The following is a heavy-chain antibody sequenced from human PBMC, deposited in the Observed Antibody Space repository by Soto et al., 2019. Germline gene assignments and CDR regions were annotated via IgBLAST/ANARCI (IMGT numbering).Heavy chain of an antibody. J-gene: IGHJ6*02. V-gene: IGHV3-23*01. Sequence: GGSLRLSCAASGFTFSSYAMSGVRQAPGNGLEWVSAISGSGGSTYYADSVKGRFTISRDNSKNTLYPQMNSLRAEDTAVYYCAKEAIAATDKENYYYYGMDVWGQGTTVTVSS. CDR1: GFTFSSYA. CDR3: AKEAIAATDKENYYYYGMDV. CDR2: ISGSGGST. D-gene: IGHD6-6*01.